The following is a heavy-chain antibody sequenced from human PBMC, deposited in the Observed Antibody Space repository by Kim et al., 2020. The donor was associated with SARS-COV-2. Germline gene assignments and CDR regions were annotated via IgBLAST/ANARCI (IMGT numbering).Heavy chain of an antibody. Sequence: SETLSLTCTVSGGSISSYYWSWIRQPPGKGLEWIGYIYYSGSTNYNPSLKSRVTISVDTSKNQFSLKLSSVTAADTAVYYCARVQTGYSSSYDAFDIWGQGTMVTVSS. J-gene: IGHJ3*02. V-gene: IGHV4-59*01. CDR1: GGSISSYY. D-gene: IGHD6-13*01. CDR2: IYYSGST. CDR3: ARVQTGYSSSYDAFDI.